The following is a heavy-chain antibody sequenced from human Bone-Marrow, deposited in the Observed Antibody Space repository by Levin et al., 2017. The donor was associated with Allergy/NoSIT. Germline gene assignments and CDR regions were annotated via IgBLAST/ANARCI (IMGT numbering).Heavy chain of an antibody. CDR2: ISYESSNE. Sequence: SCAASGFSFSVYHMHWVRQAPGKGLEWVTVISYESSNEYYADSVKGRFTVSRDDSRNTVFLQMDSLRPEDTGIYYCARDGYCGRGTCLLDHWGQGTLVIVSS. D-gene: IGHD2-15*01. V-gene: IGHV3-30*04. J-gene: IGHJ4*02. CDR3: ARDGYCGRGTCLLDH. CDR1: GFSFSVYH.